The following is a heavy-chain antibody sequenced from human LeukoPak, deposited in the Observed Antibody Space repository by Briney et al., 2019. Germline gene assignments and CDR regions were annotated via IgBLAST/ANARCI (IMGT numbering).Heavy chain of an antibody. CDR1: GGSISGSNW. Sequence: SETLSLTCAVSGGSISGSNWWSWVRQPPGKGLEWIGEIYHSGSTNYNPSLKSRVTISVDKSKNQFSLKLSSVTAADTAVYYCARVTGYSSSSSYFDYWGQGTLVTVSS. J-gene: IGHJ4*02. V-gene: IGHV4-4*02. CDR3: ARVTGYSSSSSYFDY. CDR2: IYHSGST. D-gene: IGHD6-13*01.